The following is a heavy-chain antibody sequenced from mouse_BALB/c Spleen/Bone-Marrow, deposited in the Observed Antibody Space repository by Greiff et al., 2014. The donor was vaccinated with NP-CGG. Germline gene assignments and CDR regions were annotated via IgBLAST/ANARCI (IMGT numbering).Heavy chain of an antibody. D-gene: IGHD1-2*01. CDR1: GFSLTSYG. CDR3: ARQDYYGSFAY. Sequence: VQLVESGPDLAAPSQSLSTTCTVSGFSLTSYGVHWVRQPPGKGLEWLGVIWSDGSTTYNSALKSKLSISKDNSKSQVFLKTNSLQTDDTAMYYCARQDYYGSFAYWGQGTLVTVSA. CDR2: IWSDGST. V-gene: IGHV2-6-2*01. J-gene: IGHJ3*01.